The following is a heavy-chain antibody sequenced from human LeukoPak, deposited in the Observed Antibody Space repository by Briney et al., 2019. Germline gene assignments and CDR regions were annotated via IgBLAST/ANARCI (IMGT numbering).Heavy chain of an antibody. CDR1: GGSISSGGYS. CDR3: ARDWKYSSGLFDP. CDR2: IYHSGST. V-gene: IGHV4-30-2*01. J-gene: IGHJ5*02. D-gene: IGHD6-19*01. Sequence: PSETLSLTCAVSGGSISSGGYSWSWIRQPPGKGLEWIGYIYHSGSTYYNPSLKSRVTISVDRSKNQFSLKLSSVTAADTAVYYCARDWKYSSGLFDPWGQGTLVTVSS.